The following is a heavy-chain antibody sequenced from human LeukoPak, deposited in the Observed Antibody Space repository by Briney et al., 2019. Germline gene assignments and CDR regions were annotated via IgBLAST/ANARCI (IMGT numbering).Heavy chain of an antibody. CDR3: ARDQHYYDSSGCLDY. V-gene: IGHV3-64*01. D-gene: IGHD3-22*01. J-gene: IGHJ4*02. Sequence: PGGSLRLSCAASGFTFSSYAMHWVRQAPGKGLEYVSAISSNGGSTYYANSVKGRFTISRDNSKNTLYLQMGSLRAEDMAVYYCARDQHYYDSSGCLDYWGQGTLVTVSS. CDR1: GFTFSSYA. CDR2: ISSNGGST.